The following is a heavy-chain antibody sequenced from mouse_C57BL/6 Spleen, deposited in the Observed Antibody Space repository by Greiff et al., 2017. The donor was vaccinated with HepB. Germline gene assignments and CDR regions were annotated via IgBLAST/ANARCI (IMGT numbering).Heavy chain of an antibody. CDR3: ARYIDGYYFDY. J-gene: IGHJ2*01. Sequence: EVKLEESGGGLVQPGGSLSLSCAASGFTFTDYYMSWVRQPPGKALEWLGFIRNKANGYTTEYSASVKGRFTISSDNSQSILYLQMNALRAEDSATYYCARYIDGYYFDYWGQGTTLTVSS. CDR1: GFTFTDYY. V-gene: IGHV7-3*01. CDR2: IRNKANGYTT. D-gene: IGHD2-3*01.